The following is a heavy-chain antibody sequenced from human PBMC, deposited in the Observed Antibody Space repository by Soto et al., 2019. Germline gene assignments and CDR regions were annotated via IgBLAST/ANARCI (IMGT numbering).Heavy chain of an antibody. CDR1: GYSFTSLD. Sequence: QVQLVQSGAEVREPGASVKVSCKASGYSFTSLDINWVRQTAGQGLEWMGWMQPSTGRTGYAQKFQGRVTMTRDTSIHTAYMELATLSSDGAAFYYCARGVRAGGDYWGQGTLVTVSS. J-gene: IGHJ4*02. CDR3: ARGVRAGGDY. D-gene: IGHD3-10*01. CDR2: MQPSTGRT. V-gene: IGHV1-8*01.